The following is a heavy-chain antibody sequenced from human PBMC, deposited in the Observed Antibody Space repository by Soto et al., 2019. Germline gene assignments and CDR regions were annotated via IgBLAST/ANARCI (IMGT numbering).Heavy chain of an antibody. V-gene: IGHV6-1*01. CDR3: ARQAGESTSTIIRPFDY. D-gene: IGHD5-12*01. J-gene: IGHJ4*02. Sequence: SQTLSLTCAISGDSVSSNSAAWNWIRQSPSRGLEWLGRTYYRSKWYNDYAVSVKSRITINPDTSKNQFSLQLNSVTPEDTAVYYCARQAGESTSTIIRPFDYWGQGTLVTVSS. CDR2: TYYRSKWYN. CDR1: GDSVSSNSAA.